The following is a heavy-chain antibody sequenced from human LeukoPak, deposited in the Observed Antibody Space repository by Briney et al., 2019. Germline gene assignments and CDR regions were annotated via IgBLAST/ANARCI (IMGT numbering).Heavy chain of an antibody. V-gene: IGHV1-18*01. CDR2: ISAYNENT. J-gene: IGHJ5*02. CDR3: ARGGRSGTGP. Sequence: GASVKVSCKASGGTFSSYAISWVRQAPGQGLEWMGWISAYNENTNYLLQKFQGRVTMTTDTSTSTAYMELRSLRSDDTAVYYCARGGRSGTGPWGQGTLVTVSS. D-gene: IGHD6-19*01. CDR1: GGTFSSYA.